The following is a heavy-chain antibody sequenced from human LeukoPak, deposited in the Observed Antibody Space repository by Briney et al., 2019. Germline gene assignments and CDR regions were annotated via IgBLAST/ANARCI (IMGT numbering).Heavy chain of an antibody. D-gene: IGHD5-24*01. Sequence: PSETLSLTCTVSGDSISNGSYQWGWIRQPPGKGLDWIGSIHYSGSTYYNPSLKSRVTISLDTSKNQFSLKLSSVTAADTAVYYCARYLGLQLKYAFDIWGHGTMVTVSS. CDR1: GDSISNGSYQ. J-gene: IGHJ3*02. CDR2: IHYSGST. CDR3: ARYLGLQLKYAFDI. V-gene: IGHV4-39*01.